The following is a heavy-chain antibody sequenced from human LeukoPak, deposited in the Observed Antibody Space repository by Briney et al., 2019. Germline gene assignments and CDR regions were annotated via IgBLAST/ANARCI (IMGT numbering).Heavy chain of an antibody. V-gene: IGHV3-23*01. CDR1: GFTFSSYA. CDR3: ANGISYNWNYGVYFDY. Sequence: GGSLRLSCAASGFTFSSYAMSWVRQAPGKGLEWVSAISGSGGSTYYADFVKGRFTISRDNSKNTLYLQMNSLRAEDTAVYYCANGISYNWNYGVYFDYWGQGTLVTVSS. D-gene: IGHD1-7*01. J-gene: IGHJ4*02. CDR2: ISGSGGST.